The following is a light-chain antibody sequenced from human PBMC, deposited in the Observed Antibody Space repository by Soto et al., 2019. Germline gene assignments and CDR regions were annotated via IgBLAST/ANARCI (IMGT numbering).Light chain of an antibody. CDR2: GAS. V-gene: IGKV3-20*01. J-gene: IGKJ1*01. CDR1: QSVSNNY. Sequence: EIVLTQSPGTLSLSPGERATLSCRASQSVSNNYLAWYQQKPGQAPRLLIYGASNRATGIPDRFSGSGSGTDFTLTISRLEPEDFAVYYCQQYGGSVQTFGQGTKVEIK. CDR3: QQYGGSVQT.